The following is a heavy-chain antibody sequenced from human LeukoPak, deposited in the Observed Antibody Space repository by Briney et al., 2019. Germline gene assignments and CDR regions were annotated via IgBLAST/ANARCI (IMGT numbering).Heavy chain of an antibody. J-gene: IGHJ3*02. CDR1: GFTFSSYE. CDR2: ISGSGGTI. V-gene: IGHV3-48*03. Sequence: GGSLRLSCVASGFTFSSYEMNWVRQAPGRGLEWVSYISGSGGTIYYADSVRGRFTISRDNAKKSLFLDMNSLRAEDTAVYYCASENKRGYSYGSPTDAFDIWGQGTMATVSS. CDR3: ASENKRGYSYGSPTDAFDI. D-gene: IGHD5-18*01.